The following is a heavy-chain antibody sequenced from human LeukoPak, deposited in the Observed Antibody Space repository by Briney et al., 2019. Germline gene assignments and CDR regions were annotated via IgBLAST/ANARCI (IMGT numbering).Heavy chain of an antibody. Sequence: GGSLRLSCAASGFTFSSYWMHWVRQAPGKGLVWVSRINSDGSSTRYADSVKGRFTISRDNSKNTLYLQMNSLRAEDTAVYYCAKDYGYGDYDFVGYYYGMDVWGQGTTVTVSS. D-gene: IGHD4-17*01. CDR1: GFTFSSYW. CDR2: INSDGSST. V-gene: IGHV3-74*01. CDR3: AKDYGYGDYDFVGYYYGMDV. J-gene: IGHJ6*02.